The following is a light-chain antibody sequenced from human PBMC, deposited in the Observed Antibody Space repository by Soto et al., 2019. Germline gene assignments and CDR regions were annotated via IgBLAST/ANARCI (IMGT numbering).Light chain of an antibody. Sequence: EIMLTQSPGTLSLSPGERATLSCRASQSVSSSFLAWYQQKPGQAPRLLISGASIRATGIPDRFSGSGSGTDFTLTISRLEPEDFAMYLCQHCGTSLWTFGQGTKVEIK. CDR1: QSVSSSF. CDR2: GAS. V-gene: IGKV3-20*01. CDR3: QHCGTSLWT. J-gene: IGKJ1*01.